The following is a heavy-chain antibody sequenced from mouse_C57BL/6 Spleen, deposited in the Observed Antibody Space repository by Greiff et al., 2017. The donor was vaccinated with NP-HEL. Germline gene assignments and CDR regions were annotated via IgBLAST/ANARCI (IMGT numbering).Heavy chain of an antibody. CDR1: GYTFTSYT. CDR3: ARDYDYDVAWFAY. D-gene: IGHD2-4*01. Sequence: VKLMESGAELARPGASVKMSCKASGYTFTSYTMHWVKQRPGQGLEWIGYINPSSGYTKYNQKFKDKATLTADKSSSTAYMQLSSLTSEDSAVYYCARDYDYDVAWFAYWGQGTLVTVSA. CDR2: INPSSGYT. V-gene: IGHV1-4*01. J-gene: IGHJ3*01.